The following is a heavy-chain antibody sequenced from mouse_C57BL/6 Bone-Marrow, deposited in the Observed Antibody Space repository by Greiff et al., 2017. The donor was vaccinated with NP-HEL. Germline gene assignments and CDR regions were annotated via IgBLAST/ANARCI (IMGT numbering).Heavy chain of an antibody. V-gene: IGHV1-47*01. Sequence: QVHVKQSGAELVKPGASVKMSCKASGYTFTTYPIEWMKQNHGKSLEWIGNFHPYNDDTKYNEKFKGKATLTVEKSSSTVYLELSRLTSDNSAVYYCARRSNYVGFDYWGQGTTLTVSS. CDR1: GYTFTTYP. CDR2: FHPYNDDT. D-gene: IGHD2-5*01. CDR3: ARRSNYVGFDY. J-gene: IGHJ2*01.